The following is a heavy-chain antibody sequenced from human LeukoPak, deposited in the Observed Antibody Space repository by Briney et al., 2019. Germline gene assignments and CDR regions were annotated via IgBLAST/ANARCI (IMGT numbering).Heavy chain of an antibody. CDR1: GGSISSYY. Sequence: SETLSLTCTVSGGSISSYYWSWIRQPAGKGLEWIGRIYTSGSTNYNPSLKSRVTMSVDTSKNQFSLKLSPVTAADTAVYYCARDRIAAASRGFDYWGQGTLVTVSS. V-gene: IGHV4-4*07. CDR3: ARDRIAAASRGFDY. D-gene: IGHD6-13*01. CDR2: IYTSGST. J-gene: IGHJ4*02.